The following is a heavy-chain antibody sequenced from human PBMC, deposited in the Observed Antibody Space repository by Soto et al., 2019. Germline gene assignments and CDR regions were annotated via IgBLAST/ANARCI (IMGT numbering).Heavy chain of an antibody. Sequence: EVQLLESGGGLVQPGESLRLSCAASGFTFSSYAMSWVRQAPGKGLEWVSVISGSDDSTYYADSVKGRLTISRDNSKNTLYLQMNSMRAEDTAVYYCAKMSSSSTFDYWGQGTLVTVSS. CDR2: ISGSDDST. V-gene: IGHV3-23*01. J-gene: IGHJ4*02. CDR1: GFTFSSYA. CDR3: AKMSSSSTFDY. D-gene: IGHD6-6*01.